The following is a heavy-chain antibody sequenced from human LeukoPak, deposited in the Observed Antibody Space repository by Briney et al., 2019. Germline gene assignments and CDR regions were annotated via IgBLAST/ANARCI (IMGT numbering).Heavy chain of an antibody. Sequence: GASVKVSCKASGYTFTGYYMHWVRQAPGQGLEWMGWINPNSGGTNYAQKFQGRVTMTRDTSISTAYMELSRLRSDDTAVYYCAGVLGSGSPYDAFDIWGQGTMVTVSS. D-gene: IGHD3-10*01. J-gene: IGHJ3*02. V-gene: IGHV1-2*02. CDR3: AGVLGSGSPYDAFDI. CDR1: GYTFTGYY. CDR2: INPNSGGT.